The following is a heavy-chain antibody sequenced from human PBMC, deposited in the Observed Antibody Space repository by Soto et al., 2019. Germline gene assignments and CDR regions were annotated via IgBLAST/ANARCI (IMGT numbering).Heavy chain of an antibody. Sequence: ASVKVSCKTSGYTFPDYYTHWVRQAPGPGREWMGWMNPKRGGAYFAQKFQGRVTLTRDTTIGTAYIEVNSLASDDTAVYCCTRENIERSKSLDDAFDIWGQETTFTVSS. V-gene: IGHV1-2*02. D-gene: IGHD2-15*01. CDR3: TRENIERSKSLDDAFDI. CDR1: GYTFPDYY. CDR2: MNPKRGGA. J-gene: IGHJ3*02.